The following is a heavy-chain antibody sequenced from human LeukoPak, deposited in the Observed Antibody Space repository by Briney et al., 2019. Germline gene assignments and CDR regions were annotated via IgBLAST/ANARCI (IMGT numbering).Heavy chain of an antibody. J-gene: IGHJ4*02. V-gene: IGHV3-48*02. CDR3: ARDRGYYFDY. CDR1: GFAFNTYS. CDR2: ISSSSSTI. Sequence: PGGSLRLSCAASGFAFNTYSMNWVRQAPGKGLEWLSFISSSSSTIYYADSVKGRFTISRDNAKNSLCLQMNSLRDEDTAVYYCARDRGYYFDYWGQGTLVTVSS.